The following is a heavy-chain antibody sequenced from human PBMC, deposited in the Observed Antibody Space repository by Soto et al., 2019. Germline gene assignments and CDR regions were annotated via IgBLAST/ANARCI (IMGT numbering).Heavy chain of an antibody. CDR1: GVTFSSYG. V-gene: IGHV3-30*18. J-gene: IGHJ4*02. D-gene: IGHD6-13*01. CDR2: ISNDGNNK. CDR3: AKEEGSSWSRPLDY. Sequence: GGSLRLSCTASGVTFSSYGMHWVRQAPGKGLEWVAVISNDGNNKYYADSVKGRFTISRDNSKNTLYLQMNSLRTEDTAVYYCAKEEGSSWSRPLDYWGQGTLVTVSS.